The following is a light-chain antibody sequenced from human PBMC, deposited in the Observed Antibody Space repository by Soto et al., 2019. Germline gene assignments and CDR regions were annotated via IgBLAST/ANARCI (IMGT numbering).Light chain of an antibody. CDR3: QQSYSTPT. CDR2: AAS. Sequence: DIQMTQSPSSLSASVGDRVTITCRASQSINSYLNWYQQKPGKAPKLLIYAASCLQSGVPSRFSGSGSGTDFTLTISSLQPEDFATYYCQQSYSTPTFGGGTKVEIK. J-gene: IGKJ4*01. CDR1: QSINSY. V-gene: IGKV1-39*01.